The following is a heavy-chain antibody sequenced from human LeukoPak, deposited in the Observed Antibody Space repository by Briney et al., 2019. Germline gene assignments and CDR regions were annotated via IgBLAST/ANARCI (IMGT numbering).Heavy chain of an antibody. V-gene: IGHV4-4*07. D-gene: IGHD4-11*01. CDR2: IYTSGST. CDR3: ARDGTVTGRRGWDYYYYMDV. J-gene: IGHJ6*03. Sequence: PSETLSLTCTVSGGSISSYYWSWIRQPAGKGLEWIGRIYTSGSTNYNPSLKSRVTMSVDTSKNQFSLKLSSVTAADTAVYYCARDGTVTGRRGWDYYYYMDVWGKGTTVTVSS. CDR1: GGSISSYY.